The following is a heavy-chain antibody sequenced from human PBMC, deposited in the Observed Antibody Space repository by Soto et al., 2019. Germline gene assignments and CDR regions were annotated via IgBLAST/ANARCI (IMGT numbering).Heavy chain of an antibody. D-gene: IGHD2-8*01. Sequence: GESLKISCKGSGYSFTSYWIGWVRQMPGKGLEWMGIIYPGDSDTRYSPSFQGQVTISADKSISTAYLQWSSLKASDTAIFYCARLGVEMVYADLDYGGQGTQVTVSS. V-gene: IGHV5-51*01. CDR1: GYSFTSYW. CDR2: IYPGDSDT. J-gene: IGHJ4*02. CDR3: ARLGVEMVYADLDY.